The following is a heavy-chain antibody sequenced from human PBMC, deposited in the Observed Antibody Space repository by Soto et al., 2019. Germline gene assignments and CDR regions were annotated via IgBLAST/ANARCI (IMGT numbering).Heavy chain of an antibody. Sequence: QVQLVQSGAEVKNPGASGKVSCKASGYTFTSYAMHWVRQAPGQRLEWMGWINAGSGNTKYPHKFQGRGTSTRYTLARTADTGLGTLRSEDTAVYYCARERGVRGVTWFDPWGQGTLVTVSS. CDR2: INAGSGNT. J-gene: IGHJ5*02. CDR3: ARERGVRGVTWFDP. V-gene: IGHV1-3*01. D-gene: IGHD3-10*01. CDR1: GYTFTSYA.